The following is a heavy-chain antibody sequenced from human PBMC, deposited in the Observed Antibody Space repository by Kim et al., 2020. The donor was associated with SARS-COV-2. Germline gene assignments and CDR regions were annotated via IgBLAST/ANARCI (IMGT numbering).Heavy chain of an antibody. J-gene: IGHJ4*02. CDR1: GGSFSGYY. D-gene: IGHD3-16*02. CDR2: INHSGST. V-gene: IGHV4-34*01. Sequence: SETLSLTCAVYGGSFSGYYWSWIRQPPGKGLEWIGEINHSGSTNYNPSLKSRVTISVDTSKNQFSLKLSSVTAADTAVYYCARGGRLYAREVDYWGQGTLDTVSS. CDR3: ARGGRLYAREVDY.